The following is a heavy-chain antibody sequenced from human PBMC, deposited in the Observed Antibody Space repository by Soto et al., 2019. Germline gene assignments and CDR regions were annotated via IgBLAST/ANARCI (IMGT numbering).Heavy chain of an antibody. CDR3: AKEGRLASPAGDYFDS. CDR2: INHSGST. CDR1: GGSFSGYY. J-gene: IGHJ4*02. Sequence: SETLSLTCAVYGGSFSGYYWSWIRQPPGKGLEWIGEINHSGSTNYNPSLKSRVTISVDTSKNQFSLKLSSVTAADTAVYFCAKEGRLASPAGDYFDSWGPGALVTVSS. D-gene: IGHD3-10*01. V-gene: IGHV4-34*01.